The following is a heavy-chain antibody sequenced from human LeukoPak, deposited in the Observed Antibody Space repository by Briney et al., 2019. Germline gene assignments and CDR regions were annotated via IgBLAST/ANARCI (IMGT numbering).Heavy chain of an antibody. V-gene: IGHV3-23*01. Sequence: GGSLRLSCAASGFTFSSYAMSWVRQAPGKGLEWVSAISGSGGSTYYADSVKGRFTISRDNAKNSLYLQINSLRAEDTAVYYCAREAASGSYMNYWGQGTLVTVSS. CDR1: GFTFSSYA. CDR3: AREAASGSYMNY. CDR2: ISGSGGST. D-gene: IGHD1-26*01. J-gene: IGHJ4*02.